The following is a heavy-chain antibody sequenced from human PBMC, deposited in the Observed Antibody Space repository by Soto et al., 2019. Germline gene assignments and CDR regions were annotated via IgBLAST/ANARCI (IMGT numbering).Heavy chain of an antibody. CDR2: ISGHNGKT. CDR3: ARDSYPLANFFDY. V-gene: IGHV1-18*04. Sequence: QVQLVQSGGEVKKPGASVKVSCKASGYTFINHGISWVRQAPGQGLEWMGWISGHNGKTNYAQKFQGRVTMTTDTSTSTAFMELRSLRSDDTAVYYCARDSYPLANFFDYWGQGTLVSVSS. CDR1: GYTFINHG. J-gene: IGHJ4*02.